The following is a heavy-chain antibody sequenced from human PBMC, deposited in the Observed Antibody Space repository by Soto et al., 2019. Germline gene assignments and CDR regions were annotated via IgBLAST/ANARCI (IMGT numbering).Heavy chain of an antibody. Sequence: GGSLRLSCAASGFTVTSNSMNWVRQAPGKGLEWISYITSSSTTIYYADSVKGRFTISRDNAKNSVYLQLNSLRDEDTALYYCARGRVGTAYFDYWGQGALVTVSS. J-gene: IGHJ4*02. CDR3: ARGRVGTAYFDY. V-gene: IGHV3-48*02. CDR2: ITSSSTTI. CDR1: GFTVTSNS. D-gene: IGHD2-21*02.